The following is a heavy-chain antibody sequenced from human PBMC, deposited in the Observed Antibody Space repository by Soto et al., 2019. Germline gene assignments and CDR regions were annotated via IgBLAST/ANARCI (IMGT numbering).Heavy chain of an antibody. Sequence: ASVKVSCKASGYTFTGYYMHWVRQAPGQGLEWMGWINPNSGGTNYAQKFQGRVTMTRDTSISTAYVELSRLRSDDTAVYYCAREVSAARLRGMDVWGQGTTVTVSS. CDR2: INPNSGGT. J-gene: IGHJ6*02. CDR3: AREVSAARLRGMDV. D-gene: IGHD6-6*01. CDR1: GYTFTGYY. V-gene: IGHV1-2*02.